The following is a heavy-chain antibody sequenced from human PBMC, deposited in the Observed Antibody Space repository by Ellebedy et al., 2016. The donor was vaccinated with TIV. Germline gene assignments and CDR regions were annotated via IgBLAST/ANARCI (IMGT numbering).Heavy chain of an antibody. V-gene: IGHV1-69*13. CDR3: ARWAGTASIHDAFYSLDF. Sequence: SVKVSCXASGGTFSNYTISWVRQAPGQGLEWMGGIIPMFGTPKYTQKFHGRVTITADESTSTAYMELTSLTSDDTALYYCARWAGTASIHDAFYSLDFWGQGTLVTVSS. CDR1: GGTFSNYT. J-gene: IGHJ4*02. D-gene: IGHD2-2*01. CDR2: IIPMFGTP.